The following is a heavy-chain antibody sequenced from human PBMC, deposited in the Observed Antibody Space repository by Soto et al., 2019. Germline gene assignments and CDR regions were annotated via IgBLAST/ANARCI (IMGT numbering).Heavy chain of an antibody. J-gene: IGHJ4*02. D-gene: IGHD3-9*01. CDR2: IYYSGST. CDR1: GGSISSSSYY. CDR3: ASDYDILTGYPSPFDY. V-gene: IGHV4-39*01. Sequence: SETPSLTCTVSGGSISSSSYYWGWVRQPPGKGLEWIGSIYYSGSTYYNPSLKSRVTISVDTSKNQFSLKLSSVTAADTAVYYCASDYDILTGYPSPFDYWGQGTLVTVSS.